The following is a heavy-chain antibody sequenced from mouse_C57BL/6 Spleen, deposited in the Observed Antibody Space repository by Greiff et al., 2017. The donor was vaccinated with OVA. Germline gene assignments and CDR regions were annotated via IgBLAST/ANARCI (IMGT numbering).Heavy chain of an antibody. CDR1: GFNIKDYY. V-gene: IGHV14-1*01. Sequence: VQLQQSGAELVRPGASVKLSCTASGFNIKDYYMHWVKQRPEQGLEWIGRIDPEDGDTEYAPKFQGKATMTADTSSNTAYLQLSSLTSEDTAVYYCTTVYYDYPWFAYWGQGTLVTVSA. CDR3: TTVYYDYPWFAY. J-gene: IGHJ3*01. D-gene: IGHD2-4*01. CDR2: IDPEDGDT.